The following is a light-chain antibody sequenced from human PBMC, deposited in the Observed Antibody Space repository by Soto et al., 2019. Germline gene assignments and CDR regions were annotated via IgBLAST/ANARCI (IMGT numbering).Light chain of an antibody. J-gene: IGLJ1*01. CDR3: CSYAGSFTFV. V-gene: IGLV2-11*01. CDR1: SSVVGYYNY. Sequence: QSALTQPRSVSGSPGQSVTISCTGTSSVVGYYNYVSWYQQHPGKAPKLMIYDVGKRPSGVPDRFSGSKSGNTASLTISGLQGEDEADYYCCSYAGSFTFVFGSGTKLTVL. CDR2: DVG.